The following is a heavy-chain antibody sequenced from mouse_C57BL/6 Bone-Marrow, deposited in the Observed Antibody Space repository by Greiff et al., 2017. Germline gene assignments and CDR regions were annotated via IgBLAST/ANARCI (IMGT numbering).Heavy chain of an antibody. D-gene: IGHD3-2*01. Sequence: QVQLQQSGPELVKPGASVKISCKASGYSFTSYYIHWVKQRPGQGLEWIGWIYPGSGNTKYNEKFKGKATLTADTTSSTAYMQLSSLTSEDSAVYYCAIPLDSLLLFDYWGQGTTLTVSS. V-gene: IGHV1-66*01. J-gene: IGHJ2*01. CDR2: IYPGSGNT. CDR1: GYSFTSYY. CDR3: AIPLDSLLLFDY.